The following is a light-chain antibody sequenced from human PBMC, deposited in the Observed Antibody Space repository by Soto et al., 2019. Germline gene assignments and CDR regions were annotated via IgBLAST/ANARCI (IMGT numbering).Light chain of an antibody. CDR2: GAS. J-gene: IGKJ5*01. Sequence: ENVLAQFPRPLLPSSGEKAPPPLRASQSVSNNYLAWYQQKPGQAPRLLIYGASTRATGIPARFSGSGSGTEFTLTISSLQSEDFAVYYCQQYNNWPRDTFGQGTRLEIK. V-gene: IGKV3-15*01. CDR1: QSVSNN. CDR3: QQYNNWPRDT.